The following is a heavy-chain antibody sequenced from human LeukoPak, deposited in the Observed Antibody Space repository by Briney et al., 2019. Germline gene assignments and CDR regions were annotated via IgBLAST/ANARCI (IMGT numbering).Heavy chain of an antibody. J-gene: IGHJ3*02. D-gene: IGHD5/OR15-5a*01. Sequence: PGGSLRLSCAASGFTFSSYSMNWVRQAPGKGLEWVSYISTSSTTIYYADSVKGRFTISRDNAKNSLYLQMNSLRAEDTAVYYCARDLLSKKDDAFDIWGQGTMVTVSS. CDR1: GFTFSSYS. V-gene: IGHV3-48*04. CDR3: ARDLLSKKDDAFDI. CDR2: ISTSSTTI.